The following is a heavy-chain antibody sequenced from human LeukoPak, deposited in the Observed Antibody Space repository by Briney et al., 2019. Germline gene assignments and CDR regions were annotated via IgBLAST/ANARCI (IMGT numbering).Heavy chain of an antibody. J-gene: IGHJ1*01. V-gene: IGHV4-34*01. CDR1: GGSFSGYY. CDR3: ASARIAAAGTRGYFQH. CDR2: INHSGST. Sequence: SETLSLTCAVYGGSFSGYYWSWIRQPPGKGLEWIGEINHSGSTNYNPSLKSRVTISVDTSENQFSLKLSSVTAADTAVYYCASARIAAAGTRGYFQHWGQGTLVTVSS. D-gene: IGHD6-13*01.